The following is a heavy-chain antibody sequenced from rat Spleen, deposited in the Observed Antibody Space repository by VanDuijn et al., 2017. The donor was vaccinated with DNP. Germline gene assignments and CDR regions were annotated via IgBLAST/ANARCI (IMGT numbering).Heavy chain of an antibody. CDR2: ISPSGGRS. V-gene: IGHV5-25*01. CDR3: ASWAPIAPISTSNY. J-gene: IGHJ2*01. D-gene: IGHD1-2*01. CDR1: GFTFSNYD. Sequence: EVQLVESGGGLVQPGRSLKLSCAASGFTFSNYDMAWVRQAPTKGLEWVTSISPSGGRSYYRDSVKGRFTVSRDNAKSSLYLQMDSLRSEDTATYYCASWAPIAPISTSNYWGQGVMVTVSS.